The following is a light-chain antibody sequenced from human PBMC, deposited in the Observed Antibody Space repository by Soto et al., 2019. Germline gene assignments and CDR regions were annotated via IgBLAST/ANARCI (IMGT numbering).Light chain of an antibody. Sequence: QSVLTQPPSASGSPGQSVTISCTGTTTDVGSYNLVSWYQHHPGKAPKLIIYEGTKRPSGVSYRFSGSKSGTSASLTISGLQAEDEADYFCCSYAGSATYVFGTGTQLTVL. J-gene: IGLJ1*01. CDR3: CSYAGSATYV. CDR2: EGT. V-gene: IGLV2-23*01. CDR1: TTDVGSYNL.